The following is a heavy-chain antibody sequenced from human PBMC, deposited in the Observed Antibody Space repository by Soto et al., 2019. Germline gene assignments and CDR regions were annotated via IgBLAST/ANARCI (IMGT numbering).Heavy chain of an antibody. CDR2: INARTDGGTT. CDR3: TTRGATWAYYYYYMDV. D-gene: IGHD7-27*01. J-gene: IGHJ6*03. Sequence: GGSLRLSCAASGFSFAYAQMHWVRQAPGKGLEWLAQINARTDGGTTVYAAPVKGRFTISRDDSENTLSLEMNSLKTEDTAVYYCTTRGATWAYYYYYMDVWGKGTTVTVSS. V-gene: IGHV3-15*07. CDR1: GFSFAYAQ.